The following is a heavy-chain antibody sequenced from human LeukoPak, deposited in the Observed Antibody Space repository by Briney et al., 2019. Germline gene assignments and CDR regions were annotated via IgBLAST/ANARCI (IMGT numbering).Heavy chain of an antibody. CDR2: FIPILGTA. J-gene: IGHJ4*02. CDR1: GGSFSDYA. V-gene: IGHV1-69*10. D-gene: IGHD6-19*01. Sequence: SVKVSCKASGGSFSDYALNWVRQAPGQGLEWMGVFIPILGTANSTQKFQGRVTITADISTNTAYMELSSLRSEDTAVYYCARDKIAVAGPNFDYWGQGTLVTVSS. CDR3: ARDKIAVAGPNFDY.